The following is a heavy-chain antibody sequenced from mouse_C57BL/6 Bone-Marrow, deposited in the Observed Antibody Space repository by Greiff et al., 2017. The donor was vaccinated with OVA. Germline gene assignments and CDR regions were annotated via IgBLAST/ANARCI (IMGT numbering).Heavy chain of an antibody. V-gene: IGHV8-8*01. J-gene: IGHJ2*01. D-gene: IGHD1-1*01. Sequence: QVQLKQSGPGILQPSQTLSLTCSFSGFSLSTFGMGVGWIRQPSGKGLEWLAHIWWDDDKYYNPALKSRLTISKDTSKNQVFLKIANVDTADTATYYCARIPYGSSSYYFDYWGQGTTLTVSS. CDR3: ARIPYGSSSYYFDY. CDR2: IWWDDDK. CDR1: GFSLSTFGMG.